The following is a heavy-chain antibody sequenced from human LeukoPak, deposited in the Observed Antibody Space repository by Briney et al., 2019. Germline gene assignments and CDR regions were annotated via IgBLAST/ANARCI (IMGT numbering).Heavy chain of an antibody. D-gene: IGHD3-10*01. CDR1: GFTFSSYS. Sequence: GGSLRLSSAASGFTFSSYSMNWVRQAPGKGLEWGSYISSSSSTISYADSVKGRFTISRDNAKNSLYLQMNSLRAEDTAVYYCARDRGVRGPWGQGTLVTVSS. CDR2: ISSSSSTI. J-gene: IGHJ4*02. CDR3: ARDRGVRGP. V-gene: IGHV3-48*01.